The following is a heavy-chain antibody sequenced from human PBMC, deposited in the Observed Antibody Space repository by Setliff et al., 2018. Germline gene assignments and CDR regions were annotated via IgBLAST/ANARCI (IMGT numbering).Heavy chain of an antibody. V-gene: IGHV1-18*01. CDR2: ISADNGHT. Sequence: ASVKVSCKTSGYTFSSYGISWVRQAPGQGLQWMGWISADNGHTKNVQEFQGRVTMTTDTTTSTAYMELRSRRSDDTAVYYCARERAYDGINYYGMDVWGQGTTVTVSS. CDR1: GYTFSSYG. J-gene: IGHJ6*01. D-gene: IGHD3-22*01. CDR3: ARERAYDGINYYGMDV.